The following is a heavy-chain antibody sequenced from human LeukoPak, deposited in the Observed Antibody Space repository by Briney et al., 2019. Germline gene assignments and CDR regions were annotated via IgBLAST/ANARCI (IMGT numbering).Heavy chain of an antibody. CDR2: IYYSGST. Sequence: SETLSLTCTVSGGSISSSSYYWSWIRQPPGKGLEWIGYIYYSGSTYYNPSLKSRVTISVDTSKNQFSLKLSSVTAADTAVYYCTRDRPYGSGPDYWGQGTLVTVSS. V-gene: IGHV4-30-4*01. D-gene: IGHD3-10*01. J-gene: IGHJ4*02. CDR1: GGSISSSSYY. CDR3: TRDRPYGSGPDY.